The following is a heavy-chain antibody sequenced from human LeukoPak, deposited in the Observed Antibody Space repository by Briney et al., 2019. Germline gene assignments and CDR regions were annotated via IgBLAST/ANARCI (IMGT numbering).Heavy chain of an antibody. Sequence: PSETVSLKSTVYGFSIYYVIYYWRWIRQPPGKGLEWIGSIFNRRNIYNNPSLKTLATISSATSKNQFSLNLTSVTTADSSVYDCARHGESYYDSRGERPWSTGAVYLDHWGQGRILTVSS. V-gene: IGHV4-39*01. CDR3: ARHGESYYDSRGERPWSTGAVYLDH. J-gene: IGHJ4*02. D-gene: IGHD3-22*01. CDR2: IFNRRNI. CDR1: GFSIYYVIYY.